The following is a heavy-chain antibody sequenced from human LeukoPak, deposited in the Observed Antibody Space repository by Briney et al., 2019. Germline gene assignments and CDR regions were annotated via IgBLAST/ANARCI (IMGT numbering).Heavy chain of an antibody. CDR1: GFTFSSYG. D-gene: IGHD2-2*01. J-gene: IGHJ4*02. CDR2: ISYDGSNK. V-gene: IGHV3-30*18. CDR3: AKDEYQLLRGFDY. Sequence: PGGSLRLSCAASGFTFSSYGMHWVRQAPGKGLEWVAVISYDGSNKYYADSVKGRFTISRDNSKNTLYLQMNSLRAEDTAVYYCAKDEYQLLRGFDYWGQGTLVTVSS.